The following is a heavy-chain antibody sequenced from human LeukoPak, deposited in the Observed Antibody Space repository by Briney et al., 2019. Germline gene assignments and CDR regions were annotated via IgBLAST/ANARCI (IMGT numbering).Heavy chain of an antibody. Sequence: GGSLRLSCAASGFTFSNYWMHWVRQVPGKGLVWVSRINDDGSATFYADSVKGRFTISRGNAKNTLFLQINSLRAEDTAVYYCAREILAPGKTHDYWGQGTLVTVSS. J-gene: IGHJ4*02. CDR3: AREILAPGKTHDY. V-gene: IGHV3-74*01. CDR2: INDDGSAT. CDR1: GFTFSNYW.